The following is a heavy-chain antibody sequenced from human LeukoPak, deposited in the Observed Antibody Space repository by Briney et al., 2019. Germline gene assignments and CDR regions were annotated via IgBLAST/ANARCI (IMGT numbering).Heavy chain of an antibody. CDR1: GGSFSGYY. CDR3: ASGEMATEDYYYMDV. CDR2: IYYSGST. V-gene: IGHV4-59*01. D-gene: IGHD5-24*01. Sequence: SETLSLTCAVYGGSFSGYYWSWIRQPPGKGLEWIGYIYYSGSTNYNPSLKSRVTISVDTSKNQFSLKLSSVTAADTAVYYCASGEMATEDYYYMDVWGKGTTVTISS. J-gene: IGHJ6*03.